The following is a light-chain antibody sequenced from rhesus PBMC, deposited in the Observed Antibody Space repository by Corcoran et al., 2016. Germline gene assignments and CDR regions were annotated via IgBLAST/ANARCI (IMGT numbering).Light chain of an antibody. J-gene: IGKJ2*01. CDR1: QSFSSS. Sequence: DIQMTQSPSSLSASVGDTVTITCRASQSFSSSLAWYQQKPGKAPKLLHYSASSLQSGVPSRFSGSKSGTDFTLTISSLQPEDIASYYCQQYYSYPYSFGQGTKVEIK. CDR3: QQYYSYPYS. V-gene: IGKV1-46*01. CDR2: SAS.